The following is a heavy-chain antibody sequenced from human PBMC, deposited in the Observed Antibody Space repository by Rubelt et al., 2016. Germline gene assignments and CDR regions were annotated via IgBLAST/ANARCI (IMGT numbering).Heavy chain of an antibody. Sequence: QVQLQESGPGLVKPSETLSLTCTVSGGSISSYYWSWIRQPPGKGLEWIGYIYYSGSTNYNPSLKSRVTISVDTSKNQFSLKLSSVTAADTAWYYCARSRSDMVRGVISGMDVWGQGTTVTVSS. J-gene: IGHJ6*02. V-gene: IGHV4-59*01. CDR2: IYYSGST. D-gene: IGHD3-10*01. CDR1: GGSISSYY. CDR3: ARSRSDMVRGVISGMDV.